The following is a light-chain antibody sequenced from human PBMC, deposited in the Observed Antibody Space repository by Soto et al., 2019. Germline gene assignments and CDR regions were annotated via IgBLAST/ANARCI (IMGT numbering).Light chain of an antibody. Sequence: ELVLTQSPGTLSLSPGERATLSCRASQSVSSSLAWYQQKPGQTPSLLIYDTSTRATGVPARFIGSASGTEFTLTITSLQSEDFAVYYCQHYVNWPLTFGGGTKVDIK. J-gene: IGKJ4*01. CDR2: DTS. CDR1: QSVSSS. V-gene: IGKV3-15*01. CDR3: QHYVNWPLT.